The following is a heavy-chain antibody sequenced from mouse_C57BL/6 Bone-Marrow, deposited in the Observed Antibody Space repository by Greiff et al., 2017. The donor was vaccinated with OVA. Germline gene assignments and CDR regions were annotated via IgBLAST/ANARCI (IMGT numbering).Heavy chain of an antibody. D-gene: IGHD2-3*01. CDR3: ARGYDGYYGYAMDY. Sequence: EVKVEESGPGLVKPSQSLSLTCSVTGYSITSGYYWNWIRQFPGNKLEWMGYISYDGSNNYNPSLKNRISITRDTSKNQFFLKLNSVTTEDTATYYCARGYDGYYGYAMDYWGQGTSVTVSS. V-gene: IGHV3-6*01. J-gene: IGHJ4*01. CDR1: GYSITSGYY. CDR2: ISYDGSN.